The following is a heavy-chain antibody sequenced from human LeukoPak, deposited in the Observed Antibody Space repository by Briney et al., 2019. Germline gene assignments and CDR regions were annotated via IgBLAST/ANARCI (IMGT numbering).Heavy chain of an antibody. J-gene: IGHJ3*02. V-gene: IGHV3-21*01. CDR1: GFTFSSYS. CDR3: ATSGRREYYYGTSGAHAFDI. Sequence: GGSLRLSCAASGFTFSSYSMNWDRQAPGKGLEWVSSISSDSSHIYHADSMKGRFTISRDNAKNSLYLQMNSLRAEDTAVYYCATSGRREYYYGTSGAHAFDIWGQGTMVTVSS. D-gene: IGHD3-22*01. CDR2: ISSDSSHI.